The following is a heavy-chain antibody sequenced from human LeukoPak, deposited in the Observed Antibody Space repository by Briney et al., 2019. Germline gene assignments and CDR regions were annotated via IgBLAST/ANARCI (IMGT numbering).Heavy chain of an antibody. J-gene: IGHJ6*02. CDR3: ARDFNYYYYYGMDV. CDR1: GFTFSSYS. V-gene: IGHV3-21*01. Sequence: GGSLRLSCAASGFTFSSYSMNWVRQAPGKGLEWVSSISSSSSYIYYADSVKGRFTISRDNAKNSLYLQMNSLRAEDTAVYYCARDFNYYYYYGMDVGGQGTTVTVSS. CDR2: ISSSSSYI.